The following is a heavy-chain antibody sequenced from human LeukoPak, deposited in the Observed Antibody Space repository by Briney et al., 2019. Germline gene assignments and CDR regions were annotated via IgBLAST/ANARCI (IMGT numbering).Heavy chain of an antibody. CDR1: GFSFSSYG. J-gene: IGHJ4*02. CDR3: AIDIRVWGSYRYPCLDY. V-gene: IGHV3-30*03. CDR2: ISYDGDNK. D-gene: IGHD3-16*02. Sequence: GGSLRLSCAASGFSFSSYGMHWVRQAPGKGLEWVAVISYDGDNKYYADSVNGRFTISRDNSKNTLSLQMDSLRAEDTAVYYCAIDIRVWGSYRYPCLDYWGQGTLVTVSA.